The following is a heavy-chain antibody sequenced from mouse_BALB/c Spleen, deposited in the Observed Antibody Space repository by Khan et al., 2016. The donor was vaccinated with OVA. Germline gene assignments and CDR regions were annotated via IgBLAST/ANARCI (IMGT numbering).Heavy chain of an antibody. D-gene: IGHD4-1*01. Sequence: EVKLEESGPGLVKPSQSLSLTCTVAGYSITSDYAWNWIRQFPGNQLEWMGYISYSGSTGYNPSLKSRISITRDPSTNPSFLQLNSVTTEDTATYDGGSELGRYYAMDYWGQGTSVTVSS. V-gene: IGHV3-2*02. J-gene: IGHJ4*01. CDR1: GYSITSDYA. CDR3: GSELGRYYAMDY. CDR2: ISYSGST.